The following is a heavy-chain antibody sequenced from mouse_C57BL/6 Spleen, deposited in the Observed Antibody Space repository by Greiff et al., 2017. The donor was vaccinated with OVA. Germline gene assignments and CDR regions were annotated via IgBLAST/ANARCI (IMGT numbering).Heavy chain of an antibody. CDR1: GFTFSSYA. D-gene: IGHD2-4*01. V-gene: IGHV5-4*03. CDR3: ARGEITTPRYFDV. Sequence: EVKLMESGGGLVKPGGSLKLSCAASGFTFSSYAMSWVRQTPEKRLEWVATISDGGSYTYYPDNVKGRFTISRDNAKNHLYLQMSHLKSEDTAMYYCARGEITTPRYFDVWGTGTTVTVSS. J-gene: IGHJ1*03. CDR2: ISDGGSYT.